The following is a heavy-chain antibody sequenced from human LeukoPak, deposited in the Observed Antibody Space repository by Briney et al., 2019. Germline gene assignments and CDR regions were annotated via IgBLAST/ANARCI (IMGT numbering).Heavy chain of an antibody. J-gene: IGHJ4*02. V-gene: IGHV3-48*01. D-gene: IGHD5-18*01. Sequence: GGSLRLSCAASGFTFSSYSMNWVRQAPGKGLEWVSYISSSSSTIYYADSVKGRFTISRDNAKNSLYLQMNSLRAEDTAVYYCARVGTSYGYGYFDYWGQGTLVTVSS. CDR1: GFTFSSYS. CDR2: ISSSSSTI. CDR3: ARVGTSYGYGYFDY.